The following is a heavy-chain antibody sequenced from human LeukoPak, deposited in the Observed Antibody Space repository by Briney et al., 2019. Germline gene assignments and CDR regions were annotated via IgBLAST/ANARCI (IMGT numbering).Heavy chain of an antibody. CDR2: IIPIFGTA. CDR1: GGTFSSYA. D-gene: IGHD3-3*01. CDR3: ARDRITIFGASFDI. Sequence: ASVKVSCKASGGTFSSYAISWVRQAPGQGFEWMGRIIPIFGTANYAQKFQGRVTITTDESTSTAYMELSSLRSEDTAVYYCARDRITIFGASFDIWGQGTMVTVSS. V-gene: IGHV1-69*05. J-gene: IGHJ3*02.